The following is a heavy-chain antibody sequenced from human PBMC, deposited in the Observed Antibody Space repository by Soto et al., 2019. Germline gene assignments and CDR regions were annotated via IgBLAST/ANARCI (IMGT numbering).Heavy chain of an antibody. CDR3: AREDCSSTSCYDYYYYGMDV. J-gene: IGHJ6*02. D-gene: IGHD2-2*01. Sequence: QVQLVQSGAEVKKPGASVKVSCKASGYNFTSYGISWVRQAPGQGLEWMGWISAYNGNTNYAQKLQGRVTMTTDTSTSTAYMELRSLRSDDTAVYYCAREDCSSTSCYDYYYYGMDVWGQGTTVTVSS. CDR1: GYNFTSYG. V-gene: IGHV1-18*04. CDR2: ISAYNGNT.